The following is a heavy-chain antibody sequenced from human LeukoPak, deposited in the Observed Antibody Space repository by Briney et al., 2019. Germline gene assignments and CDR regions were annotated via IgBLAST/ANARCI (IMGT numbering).Heavy chain of an antibody. Sequence: GGSLRLSCAASGFTFSSYWMSWVRQAPGKGLEWVANIKQDGSEKYYVDSVKGRFTISRDNAKNSLYLQMNSLRAEDTAAYYCARFSSSWYAGEPDYWGQGTLVTVSS. CDR2: IKQDGSEK. V-gene: IGHV3-7*01. D-gene: IGHD6-13*01. J-gene: IGHJ4*02. CDR1: GFTFSSYW. CDR3: ARFSSSWYAGEPDY.